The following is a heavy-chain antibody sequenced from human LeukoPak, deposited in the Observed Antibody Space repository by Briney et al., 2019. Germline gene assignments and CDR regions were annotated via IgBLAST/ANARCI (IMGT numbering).Heavy chain of an antibody. CDR1: GFTFSSYA. D-gene: IGHD6-19*01. V-gene: IGHV3-23*01. CDR2: ISGSGGST. J-gene: IGHJ4*02. Sequence: PGGSLRLSRAASGFTFSSYAMSWVRQAPGKGLEWVSAISGSGGSTYYADSVKGRFTISRDNSKNTLYLQMNSLRAEDTAVYYCAAQQWLVSTVDYWGQGTLVTVSS. CDR3: AAQQWLVSTVDY.